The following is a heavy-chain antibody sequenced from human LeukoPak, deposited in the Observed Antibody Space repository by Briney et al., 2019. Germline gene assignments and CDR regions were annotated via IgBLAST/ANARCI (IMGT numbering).Heavy chain of an antibody. D-gene: IGHD5-18*01. Sequence: SETLSLTCTVSGDSISSGDYYWSWIRQPPGKGLEWIGYIYYSGSTSYNPSLKSRVTISVDTSKNQFSLKLSSVTAADTAVYYCARDAGYTYGPFDYWGQGTLVTVSS. J-gene: IGHJ4*02. CDR1: GDSISSGDYY. CDR2: IYYSGST. V-gene: IGHV4-30-4*01. CDR3: ARDAGYTYGPFDY.